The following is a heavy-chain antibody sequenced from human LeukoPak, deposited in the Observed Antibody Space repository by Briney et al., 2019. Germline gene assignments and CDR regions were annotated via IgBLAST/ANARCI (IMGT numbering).Heavy chain of an antibody. CDR1: GGSFSGYY. CDR2: MKHSGST. V-gene: IGHV4-34*01. CDR3: ARGPNYYDSSGSLEYFQH. J-gene: IGHJ1*01. Sequence: SETLSLNCAVYGGSFSGYYWSWIRQPPGKGLEWIGEMKHSGSTNYNPALNSRVTISVDTSKNQFSLKLSSVTAADTAVYYCARGPNYYDSSGSLEYFQHWGQGTLVTVSS. D-gene: IGHD3-22*01.